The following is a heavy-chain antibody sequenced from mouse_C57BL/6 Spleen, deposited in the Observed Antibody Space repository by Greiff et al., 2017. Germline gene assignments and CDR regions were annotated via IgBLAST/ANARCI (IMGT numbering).Heavy chain of an antibody. J-gene: IGHJ2*01. CDR1: GFTFSDYG. Sequence: EVQLVESGGGLVKPGGSLKLSCAASGFTFSDYGMHWVRQAPEKGLEWVAYISSGSSTIYYADTVKGRFTISRDNAKNTLFLQMTSLRSEDTAMYYCATGTDYYFDYWGQGTTLTVSS. CDR2: ISSGSSTI. D-gene: IGHD3-3*01. CDR3: ATGTDYYFDY. V-gene: IGHV5-17*01.